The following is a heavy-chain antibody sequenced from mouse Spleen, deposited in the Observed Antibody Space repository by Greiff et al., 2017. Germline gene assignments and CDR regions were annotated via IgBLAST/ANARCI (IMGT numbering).Heavy chain of an antibody. Sequence: VQLQQSGPELVKPGASVKISCKASGYTFTDYYMNWVKQSPGKSLEWIGDINPNNGGTSYNQKFKGKATLTVDKSSSTAYMELRSLTSEDSAVYYCASFDYDRAYWGQGTLVTVSA. V-gene: IGHV1-26*01. CDR2: INPNNGGT. CDR3: ASFDYDRAY. J-gene: IGHJ3*01. D-gene: IGHD2-4*01. CDR1: GYTFTDYY.